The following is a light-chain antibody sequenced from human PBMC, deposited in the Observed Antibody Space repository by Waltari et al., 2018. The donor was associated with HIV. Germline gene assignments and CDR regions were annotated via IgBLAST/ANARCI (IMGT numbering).Light chain of an antibody. CDR1: SSTFGNDF. CDR3: GTWDASLSVGV. J-gene: IGLJ3*02. CDR2: DNN. V-gene: IGLV1-51*01. Sequence: QSVLTQPPSVSAAPGQKVTISCSVSSTFGNDFVSWDQHLPGSAPKLLIYDNNKRPSGISDRFSGSKSGTSATLGITGLQTGDEADYYCGTWDASLSVGVFGGGTKLTVL.